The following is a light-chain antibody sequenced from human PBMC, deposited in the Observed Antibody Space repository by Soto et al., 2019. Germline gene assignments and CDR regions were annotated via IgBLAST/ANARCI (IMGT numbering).Light chain of an antibody. CDR1: QSISDR. CDR3: QQYDFYSAIT. V-gene: IGKV1-5*03. Sequence: DIRLTQSPSTLSASVGDRVTITCRASQSISDRLAWYQQKSGKAPRLLIYRASSLENGVPSRFSGSGSGTAFTLTISSLQPDDFATEYCQQYDFYSAITFGKVTKLDI. CDR2: RAS. J-gene: IGKJ2*01.